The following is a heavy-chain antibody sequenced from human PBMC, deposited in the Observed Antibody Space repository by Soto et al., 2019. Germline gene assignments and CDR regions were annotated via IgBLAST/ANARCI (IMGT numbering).Heavy chain of an antibody. CDR2: IYYSGST. CDR1: GGSISSSSYY. V-gene: IGHV4-39*01. J-gene: IGHJ6*02. Sequence: SETLSLTCTVSGGSISSSSYYWGWIRQPPGKGLEWIGSIYYSGSTYYNPSLKSRVTISVDTSKNQFSLKLSSVTAADTAVYYCATTTVTPYYYYGMDVRGQGTTVTVSS. CDR3: ATTTVTPYYYYGMDV. D-gene: IGHD4-4*01.